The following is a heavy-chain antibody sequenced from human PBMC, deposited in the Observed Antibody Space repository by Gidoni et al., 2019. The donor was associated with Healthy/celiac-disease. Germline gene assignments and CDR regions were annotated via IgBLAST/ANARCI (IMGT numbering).Heavy chain of an antibody. CDR2: ISSSNNYI. Sequence: EVQLVESGGGLVKPGGSLRLSCAASGFTFRSYSMNWVRQAPGKGLEWVSSISSSNNYIYYADSVKGRFTISRDNAKNSLYLQMNSLRAEDTAVYYCARGLFGYSSGHTPFDSWGQGTLVTVSS. J-gene: IGHJ4*02. V-gene: IGHV3-21*01. CDR3: ARGLFGYSSGHTPFDS. D-gene: IGHD6-19*01. CDR1: GFTFRSYS.